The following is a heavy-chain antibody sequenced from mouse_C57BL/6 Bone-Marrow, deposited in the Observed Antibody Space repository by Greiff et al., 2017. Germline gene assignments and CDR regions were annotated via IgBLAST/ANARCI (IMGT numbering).Heavy chain of an antibody. CDR1: GYTFTSYW. J-gene: IGHJ1*03. CDR3: ARSYGYGRYWYFDV. Sequence: QVQLQQPGAELVRPGTSVKLSCKASGYTFTSYWMHWVKQRPGQGLEWIGVIDPSDSYTNYNQKFKGKATLTVDTSSITAYMQLSSLTSEDSAVYYCARSYGYGRYWYFDVWGTGTTVTVSS. D-gene: IGHD2-2*01. CDR2: IDPSDSYT. V-gene: IGHV1-59*01.